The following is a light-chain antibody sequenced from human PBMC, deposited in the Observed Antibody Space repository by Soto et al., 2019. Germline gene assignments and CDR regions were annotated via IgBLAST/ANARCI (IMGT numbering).Light chain of an antibody. V-gene: IGLV2-11*01. CDR2: DVS. CDR1: NCDVGGYNY. J-gene: IGLJ2*01. Sequence: QSVLNPPCAGFRAPGESLTLSLPGNNCDVGGYNYVSWYQQHPGKAPKLMIYDVSKRPSGVPDRFSGSKSGNTASLTISGLQAEDEADYYCCSYAGSYTVFGGGTKVTVL. CDR3: CSYAGSYTV.